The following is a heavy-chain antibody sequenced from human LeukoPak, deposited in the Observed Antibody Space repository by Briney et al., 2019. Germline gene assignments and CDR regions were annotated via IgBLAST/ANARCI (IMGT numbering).Heavy chain of an antibody. D-gene: IGHD3-10*01. CDR1: GYTFTGYY. V-gene: IGHV1-2*02. CDR3: ARATGELLWFGESANFDY. Sequence: GASVKVSCKASGYTFTGYYMHWVRQAPGQGLEWMGWINPNSGGTNYAQKFQGRVTMTRDTSISTAYMELSRLRSDDTAVYYCARATGELLWFGESANFDYWGQGTLVTVSS. J-gene: IGHJ4*02. CDR2: INPNSGGT.